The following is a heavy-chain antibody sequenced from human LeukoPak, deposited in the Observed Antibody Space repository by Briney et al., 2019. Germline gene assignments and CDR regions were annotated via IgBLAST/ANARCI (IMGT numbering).Heavy chain of an antibody. V-gene: IGHV1-69*06. CDR3: ATYRQVLLPFES. J-gene: IGHJ4*02. CDR1: GGTFSSYA. Sequence: GASVKVSCKASGGTFSSYAISWVRQAPGQGLEWMGGIIPIFGTTNYAQKFQDRVTITADKSTSTAYMELSSLRSEDTAIYYCATYRQVLLPFESWGQGTLVTVSS. D-gene: IGHD2-8*02. CDR2: IIPIFGTT.